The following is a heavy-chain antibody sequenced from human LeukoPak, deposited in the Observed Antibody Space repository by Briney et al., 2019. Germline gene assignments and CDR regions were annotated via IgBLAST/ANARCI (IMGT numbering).Heavy chain of an antibody. V-gene: IGHV3-11*01. CDR3: ARSYCSSTSCYDTWDYFDY. CDR1: GFTFSDYY. Sequence: PGGSLRLSCAASGFTFSDYYMSWIRQAPGKGLEWVSYISSSGSTIYYADSVKGRFTISRDNAKNSLYLQMNSLRAEDTAVYYCARSYCSSTSCYDTWDYFDYWGQGTLVTVSS. D-gene: IGHD2-2*01. CDR2: ISSSGSTI. J-gene: IGHJ4*02.